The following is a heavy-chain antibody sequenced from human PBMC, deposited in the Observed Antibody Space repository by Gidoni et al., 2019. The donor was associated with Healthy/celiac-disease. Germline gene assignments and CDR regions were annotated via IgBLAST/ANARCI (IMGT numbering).Heavy chain of an antibody. V-gene: IGHV3-23*01. D-gene: IGHD3-22*01. J-gene: IGHJ4*02. CDR3: ARTMIVVVITQGAFDY. CDR1: GFTFSCYA. Sequence: EVQLLESGGGLVQPGGFLRLSCSASGFTFSCYAMSWVRQAPGKGLEWVSAISGSGGSTYYADSVKGRFTSSRDNSKNTLYLQMNSLRAEDTAVYYCARTMIVVVITQGAFDYWGQGTLVTVSS. CDR2: ISGSGGST.